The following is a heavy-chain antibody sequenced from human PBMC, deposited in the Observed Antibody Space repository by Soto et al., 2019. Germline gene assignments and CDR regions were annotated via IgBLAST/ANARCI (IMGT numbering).Heavy chain of an antibody. CDR2: IKSKGSGATI. CDR1: GFKFSDAW. Sequence: EEQLVESGGGVVEPGGSLRLSCAGSGFKFSDAWMNWIRQAPGKGLECVGRIKSKGSGATIDYAGPVKGRFIISKDDSKSTVFLQINRLKTDDTAVYFCTHDWTFYPDNAVWCQGTMVTVSS. V-gene: IGHV3-15*07. CDR3: THDWTFYPDNAV. J-gene: IGHJ3*01. D-gene: IGHD1-1*01.